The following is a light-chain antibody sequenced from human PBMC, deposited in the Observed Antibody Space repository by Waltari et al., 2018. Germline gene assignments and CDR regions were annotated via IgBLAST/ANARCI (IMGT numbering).Light chain of an antibody. CDR1: KLEDKY. J-gene: IGLJ2*01. CDR3: QAWDSISDVV. CDR2: QDS. V-gene: IGLV3-1*01. Sequence: YELTQPPSVSVSPGQTVSITCSGGKLEDKYVCWNQQKTGQSHVLVSHQDSRRPSGIPVRFSGSSSGDTATLTISGTQAMDEADYYCQAWDSISDVVFGGGTRLTVL.